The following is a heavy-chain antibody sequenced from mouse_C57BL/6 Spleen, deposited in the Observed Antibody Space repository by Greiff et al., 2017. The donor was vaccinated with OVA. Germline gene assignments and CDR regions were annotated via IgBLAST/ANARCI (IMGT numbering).Heavy chain of an antibody. D-gene: IGHD4-1*01. V-gene: IGHV5-9-1*02. CDR1: GFTFSSYA. J-gene: IGHJ2*01. CDR2: ISSGGDYI. CDR3: TRELGGPDY. Sequence: EVKVEESGEGLVKPGGSLKLSCAASGFTFSSYAMSWVRQTPEKRLEWVAYISSGGDYIYYADTVKGRFTISRDNARNTLYLQMSSLKSEDTAMYYCTRELGGPDYWGQGTTLTVSS.